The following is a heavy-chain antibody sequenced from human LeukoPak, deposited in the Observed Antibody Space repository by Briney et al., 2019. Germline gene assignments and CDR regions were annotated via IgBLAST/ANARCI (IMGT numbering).Heavy chain of an antibody. CDR2: IKSRTDGGTT. D-gene: IGHD2-2*01. V-gene: IGHV3-15*01. CDR3: TTGIVVVPAAIAYYFDY. J-gene: IGHJ4*02. Sequence: PGGSLRLSCAASGFTFSNAWVSWVRQAPGKGLEWVGRIKSRTDGGTTDYAAPVKGRFTISRDDSKNTLYLQMNSLKTEDTAVYYCTTGIVVVPAAIAYYFDYWGQGTLVTVSS. CDR1: GFTFSNAW.